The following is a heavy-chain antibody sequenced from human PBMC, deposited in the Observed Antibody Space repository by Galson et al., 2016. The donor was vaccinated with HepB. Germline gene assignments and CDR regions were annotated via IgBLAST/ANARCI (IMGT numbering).Heavy chain of an antibody. CDR2: IYIGGIT. CDR1: GFTVSSNY. V-gene: IGHV3-53*01. CDR3: ASGQTYDFWSASLGGY. J-gene: IGHJ4*02. Sequence: LRLSCAVSGFTVSSNYMSWVRQAPGKGLEWVSAIYIGGITYYADSVKGRFTISRDNSKSTLYLQMNSLRAEDTAVYYCASGQTYDFWSASLGGYWGQGTLVIVSS. D-gene: IGHD3-3*01.